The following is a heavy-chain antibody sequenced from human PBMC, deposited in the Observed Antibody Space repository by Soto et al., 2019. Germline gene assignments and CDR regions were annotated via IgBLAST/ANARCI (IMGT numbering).Heavy chain of an antibody. J-gene: IGHJ4*02. Sequence: SETLSLTCAVYGGSFSGYYWSWIRQPPGKGLEWIGEINHSGSTNYNPSIKSRVTISVDTSKNQFSLKLSSVTAADTAVYYCAGSPYSGYDCFDYWGQGTLVTVSS. D-gene: IGHD5-12*01. CDR1: GGSFSGYY. CDR2: INHSGST. V-gene: IGHV4-34*01. CDR3: AGSPYSGYDCFDY.